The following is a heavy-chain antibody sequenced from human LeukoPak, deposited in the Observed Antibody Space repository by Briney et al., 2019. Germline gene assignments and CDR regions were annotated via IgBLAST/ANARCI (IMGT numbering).Heavy chain of an antibody. D-gene: IGHD3-3*01. CDR3: ARHYYDFWSGYLPDYYYYYMGV. CDR2: IYPVDSDT. CDR1: GYSFTSYP. Sequence: GESLKISFKGSGYSFTSYPIGWVGQMPGKGLEWMGIIYPVDSDTSYSPSFQGQVPISADKSISTAYLKWSSLKASDTAMYYCARHYYDFWSGYLPDYYYYYMGVWGKGST. J-gene: IGHJ6*03. V-gene: IGHV5-51*01.